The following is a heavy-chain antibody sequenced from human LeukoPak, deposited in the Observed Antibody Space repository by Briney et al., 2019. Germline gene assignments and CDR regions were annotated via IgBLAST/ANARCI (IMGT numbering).Heavy chain of an antibody. Sequence: PSETLSLTCTVSGGPISSGHYHWSWIRQPPGKGLEWIGYIYYSGRTYYNPSLKSRGTISVDTSKNHFSLKLSSVTAADTAVYYCARASGVQLWYYFDYWSQGTLVTVSS. D-gene: IGHD5-18*01. CDR2: IYYSGRT. J-gene: IGHJ4*02. V-gene: IGHV4-30-4*01. CDR3: ARASGVQLWYYFDY. CDR1: GGPISSGHYH.